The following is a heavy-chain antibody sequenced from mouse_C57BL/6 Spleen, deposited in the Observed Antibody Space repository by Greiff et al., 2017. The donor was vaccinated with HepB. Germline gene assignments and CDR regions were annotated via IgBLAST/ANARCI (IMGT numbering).Heavy chain of an antibody. CDR3: ARGAFWYYDCSNYFDY. J-gene: IGHJ2*01. CDR2: IHPNSGST. V-gene: IGHV1-64*01. Sequence: QVQLQQPGAELVKPGASVKLSCKASGYTFTSYWMHWVKQRPGQGLEWIGMIHPNSGSTNYNEKFKSKATLTVDKSSSTAYMQLSSLTSEDSAVYYCARGAFWYYDCSNYFDYWGQGTTLTVSS. D-gene: IGHD2-4*01. CDR1: GYTFTSYW.